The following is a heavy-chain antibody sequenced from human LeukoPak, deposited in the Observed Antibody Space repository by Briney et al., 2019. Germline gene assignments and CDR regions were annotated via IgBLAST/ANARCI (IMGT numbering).Heavy chain of an antibody. CDR2: ISSSSSTI. V-gene: IGHV3-48*02. Sequence: GGSLRLSCAASGFTFNSYGMNWVRQAPAKGLEWVSYISSSSSTIYYADSVKVRFPISRDNAKNSLYLQMSSLRDEDTAVYYCAREARRDGYLNSGYWGQGNLVTVSS. CDR3: AREARRDGYLNSGY. CDR1: GFTFNSYG. J-gene: IGHJ4*02. D-gene: IGHD5-24*01.